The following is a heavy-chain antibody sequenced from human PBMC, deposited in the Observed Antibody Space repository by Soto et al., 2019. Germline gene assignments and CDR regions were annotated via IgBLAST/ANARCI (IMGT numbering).Heavy chain of an antibody. CDR1: EFTISTYW. J-gene: IGHJ6*02. D-gene: IGHD2-8*01. CDR2: IKYDGSIT. CDR3: GKGVSGYYARDG. V-gene: IGHV3-74*02. Sequence: EVQVVESGGGLVQPGGSLRLSCAASEFTISTYWMHWVRQAPGKGLVWVSRIKYDGSITNYADSVKGRFTISRDNAKHTVFLEMDSVSAEETAVYYCGKGVSGYYARDGWGQGTTVTVSS.